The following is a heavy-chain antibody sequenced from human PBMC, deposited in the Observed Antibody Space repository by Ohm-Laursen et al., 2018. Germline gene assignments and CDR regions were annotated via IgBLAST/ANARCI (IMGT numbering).Heavy chain of an antibody. CDR1: GYTSTGYY. CDR3: ARADRAIDY. V-gene: IGHV1-2*02. CDR2: INPNSGDT. J-gene: IGHJ4*02. Sequence: GASVKVSCKASGYTSTGYYMHWVRQAPGQGFEWMGWINPNSGDTKYAQKFQGRVTMTRDTSIRTAYMEVIRLKYDDTAVYYCARADRAIDYWGQGTQVTVSS.